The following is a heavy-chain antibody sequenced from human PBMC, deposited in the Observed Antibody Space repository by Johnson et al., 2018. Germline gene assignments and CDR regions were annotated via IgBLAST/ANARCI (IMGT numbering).Heavy chain of an antibody. Sequence: VQLQESGGDLVKAGESLRLSCTASDVSLSNAWVNWVRQAPGKGLVWVSRIHSDGSATNYADSVKGRFTISRYNARNPVDLQMKSLGFEDTAVYFWARGDDEAFTLWGQGTTVTVSS. CDR1: DVSLSNAW. J-gene: IGHJ3*01. CDR2: IHSDGSAT. D-gene: IGHD1-1*01. CDR3: ARGDDEAFTL. V-gene: IGHV3-74*01.